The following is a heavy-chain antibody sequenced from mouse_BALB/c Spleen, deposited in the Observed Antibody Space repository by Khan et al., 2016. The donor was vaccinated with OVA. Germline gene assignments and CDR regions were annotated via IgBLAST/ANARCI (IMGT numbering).Heavy chain of an antibody. J-gene: IGHJ2*01. D-gene: IGHD3-1*01. CDR1: GYTFTNYW. CDR2: IFPGGGYT. CDR3: AGRGAARATWDFFDY. Sequence: QIQLVQSGAELVRPGTSVKMSCKAAGYTFTNYWIGWVKQRPGHGLEWIGDIFPGGGYTNYDEKFKGMATLTTDTSSSTAYMQLSSLTSEDSAIYYCAGRGAARATWDFFDYWGQGTTVTVSS. V-gene: IGHV1-63*02.